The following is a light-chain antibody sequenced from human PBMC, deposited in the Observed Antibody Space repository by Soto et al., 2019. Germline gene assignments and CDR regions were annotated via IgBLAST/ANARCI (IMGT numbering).Light chain of an antibody. J-gene: IGLJ2*01. CDR2: EVT. V-gene: IGLV2-8*01. CDR3: SSYAGSDNFEV. Sequence: QSALTRPPSASGSPGQSVTISCTGTRSDVGDYNYVSWYQQHPGKAPKLLIYEVTKRPSGVPDRFSGSKSANTASLTVSGLQAEDEADYYCSSYAGSDNFEVFGAGTTLTVL. CDR1: RSDVGDYNY.